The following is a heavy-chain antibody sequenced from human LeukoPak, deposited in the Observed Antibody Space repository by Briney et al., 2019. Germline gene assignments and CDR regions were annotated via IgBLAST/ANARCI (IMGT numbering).Heavy chain of an antibody. J-gene: IGHJ3*02. V-gene: IGHV3-21*01. D-gene: IGHD3-22*01. CDR1: GFTFSSYS. CDR2: ISSSSSYI. CDR3: ARDYYYDSSGYYFGPDAFDI. Sequence: GSLRLSCTASGFTFSSYSMNWVRQAPGKGLEWVSSISSSSSYIYYADSVKGRFTISRDNAKNSLYLQMNSLRAEDTAVYYCARDYYYDSSGYYFGPDAFDIWGQGTMVTVSS.